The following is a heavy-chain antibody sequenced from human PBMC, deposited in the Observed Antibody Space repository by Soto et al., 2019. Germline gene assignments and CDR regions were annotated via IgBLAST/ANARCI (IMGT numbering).Heavy chain of an antibody. J-gene: IGHJ1*01. CDR3: AKDLISGYSSGWKS. CDR2: ISSSSSYI. D-gene: IGHD6-19*01. Sequence: GGSLRLSRAAPGLTFSSYSMNWFRQAPGKGLEWVSSISSSSSYIYYADSVKGRFTISRDNSKNTLYLQMNSLRAEDTAVYYWAKDLISGYSSGWKSCGQGTLVTVSS. CDR1: GLTFSSYS. V-gene: IGHV3-21*04.